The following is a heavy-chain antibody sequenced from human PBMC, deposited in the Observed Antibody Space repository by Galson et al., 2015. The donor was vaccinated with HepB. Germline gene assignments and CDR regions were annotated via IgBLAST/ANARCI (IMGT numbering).Heavy chain of an antibody. CDR1: GYTFTGYY. D-gene: IGHD2-15*01. CDR3: ARGTGLGYCSGGSCYGWFDP. V-gene: IGHV1-2*06. J-gene: IGHJ5*02. Sequence: SVKVSCKASGYTFTGYYMHWVRQAPGQGLEWMGRINPNSGGTNYAQKFQGRVTMTRDTSISTAYMELSRLRSDDTAVYYCARGTGLGYCSGGSCYGWFDPWGQGTLVTVSS. CDR2: INPNSGGT.